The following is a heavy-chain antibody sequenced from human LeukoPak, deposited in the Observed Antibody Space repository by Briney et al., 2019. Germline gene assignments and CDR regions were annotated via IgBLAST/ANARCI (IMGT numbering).Heavy chain of an antibody. Sequence: SVKVSCKASGGTFSSYTISWVRQAPGQGLEWMGRIIRILGIANYAQKFQGRVTITADKSTSTAYMELSSLRSEDTAVYYCARDLERTSFPFDPWGQGTLVTVSS. V-gene: IGHV1-69*04. CDR3: ARDLERTSFPFDP. CDR1: GGTFSSYT. D-gene: IGHD1-1*01. CDR2: IIRILGIA. J-gene: IGHJ5*02.